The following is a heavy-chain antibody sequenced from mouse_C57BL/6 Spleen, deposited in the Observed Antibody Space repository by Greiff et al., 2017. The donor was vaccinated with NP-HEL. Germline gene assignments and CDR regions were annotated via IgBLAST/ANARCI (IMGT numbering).Heavy chain of an antibody. V-gene: IGHV1-54*01. CDR2: INPGSGGT. CDR1: GYAFTNYL. Sequence: VHLVESGAELVRPGTSVKVSCKASGYAFTNYLIEWVKQRPGQGLEWIGVINPGSGGTNYNEKFKGKATLTADKSSSTAYMQLSSLTSEDSAVYFCARYLYYAMDYWGQGTSVTVSS. J-gene: IGHJ4*01. D-gene: IGHD5-1*01. CDR3: ARYLYYAMDY.